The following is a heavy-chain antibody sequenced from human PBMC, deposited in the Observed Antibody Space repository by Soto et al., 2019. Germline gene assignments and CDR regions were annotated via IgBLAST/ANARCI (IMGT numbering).Heavy chain of an antibody. D-gene: IGHD3-16*01. CDR2: FSGSRGST. CDR1: GFTLSSYL. V-gene: IGHV3-23*01. CDR3: AKDECGLGMHV. J-gene: IGHJ6*04. Sequence: GGSLRLFCAASGFTLSSYLMNWVRHAPGEGLEWVSGFSGSRGSTNYADSVEGRFTISRDSSKNTLYLQMNSLRAEDTAVYYCAKDECGLGMHVRCEWTTGTISS.